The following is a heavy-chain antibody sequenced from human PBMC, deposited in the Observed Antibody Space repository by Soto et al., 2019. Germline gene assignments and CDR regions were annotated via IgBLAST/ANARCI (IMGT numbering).Heavy chain of an antibody. V-gene: IGHV4-59*01. CDR2: IYYSGST. Sequence: SETLSLTCTVSGGSISSYYWSWIRQPPGKGLEWIGYIYYSGSTNYNPSLKSRVTISVDTSKNQLFLKLSSVTAADTAVYYCARSRVVRGLVRDYYGMDVWGQGTTVTVSS. CDR1: GGSISSYY. J-gene: IGHJ6*02. CDR3: ARSRVVRGLVRDYYGMDV. D-gene: IGHD6-19*01.